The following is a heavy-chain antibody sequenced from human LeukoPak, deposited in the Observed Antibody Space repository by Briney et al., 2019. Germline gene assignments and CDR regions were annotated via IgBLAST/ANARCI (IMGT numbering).Heavy chain of an antibody. J-gene: IGHJ3*02. V-gene: IGHV4-61*02. CDR2: IHTSGST. D-gene: IGHD3-3*01. CDR1: GGSISSGPYY. CDR3: ARVPTYYDFWSGLNPQPDAFDI. Sequence: SETLSLTCTVSGGSISSGPYYWGWIRQPAGKGLEWIGRIHTSGSTNYNPSLKSRVTMSVDTSKNQFSLKLSSVTAADTAVYYCARVPTYYDFWSGLNPQPDAFDIWGQGTMVTVSS.